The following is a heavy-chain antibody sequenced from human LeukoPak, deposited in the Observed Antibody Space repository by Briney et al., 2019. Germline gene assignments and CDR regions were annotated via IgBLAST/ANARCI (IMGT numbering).Heavy chain of an antibody. Sequence: ASVKVSCKASGYTFTTYYMHWVRQAPGQGLEWMGIIKPSDGSTNYAQKFQGRVTMTRDTSTSIVYMELSSLRSEDTAVYYCARVVVDSSGWYYFDYWGQGTLVTVSS. D-gene: IGHD6-19*01. CDR3: ARVVVDSSGWYYFDY. V-gene: IGHV1-46*01. CDR1: GYTFTTYY. CDR2: IKPSDGST. J-gene: IGHJ4*02.